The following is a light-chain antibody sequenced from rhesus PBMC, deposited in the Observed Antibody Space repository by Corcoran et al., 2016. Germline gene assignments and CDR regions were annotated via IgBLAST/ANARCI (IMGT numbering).Light chain of an antibody. CDR1: SSDIGGYNY. J-gene: IGLJ1*01. CDR3: CSSAGSSTYI. Sequence: AALTQPRSVSGSPGQSVTISCTGTSSDIGGYNYVSWYQQHPGTAPKIMIYEVSKRPSGVSDRFPGSKSGNTASLTVSGLHAEDEADYYCCSSAGSSTYIFGAGTRLTVL. V-gene: IGLV2-32*01. CDR2: EVS.